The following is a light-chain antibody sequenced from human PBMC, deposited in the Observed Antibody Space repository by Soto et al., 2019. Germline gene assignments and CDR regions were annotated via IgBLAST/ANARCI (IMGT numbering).Light chain of an antibody. CDR2: DVT. CDR3: SSYTTRSTLV. CDR1: SSDVGAYDF. Sequence: QSALTQPASVSGSPGQSITISCTGTSSDVGAYDFVSWYQHYPGKAPKLVTFDVTHRPPGISDRFSDSKSANTASLTISGLQAEDEAFYYCSSYTTRSTLVFGGGTKLTVL. J-gene: IGLJ2*01. V-gene: IGLV2-14*01.